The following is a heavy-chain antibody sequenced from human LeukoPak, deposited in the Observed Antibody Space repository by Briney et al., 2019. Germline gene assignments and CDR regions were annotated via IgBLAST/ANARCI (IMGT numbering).Heavy chain of an antibody. CDR1: GFTFSTYW. CDR2: INSDGSST. Sequence: GGSLGLSCAASGFTFSTYWMHWVRQPPGKGLVWVSRINSDGSSTSYADSVKGRFTISRDNAKNTLYLQMNSLRAEDTAVYYCASEGPQWELLSWGQGTLVTVSS. V-gene: IGHV3-74*01. J-gene: IGHJ4*02. D-gene: IGHD1-26*01. CDR3: ASEGPQWELLS.